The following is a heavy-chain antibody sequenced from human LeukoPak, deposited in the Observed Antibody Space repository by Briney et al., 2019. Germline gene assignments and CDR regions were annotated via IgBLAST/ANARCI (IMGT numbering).Heavy chain of an antibody. D-gene: IGHD1-14*01. Sequence: SETLSLTCTVSSGSMSTYYWSWIRQSPGRGLEWIGCIYYTGSTNYSPSLTSRVTIFIDTSKNQISLKLNSVTAADTAIYYCARGRNRAPDYWGQGTLVTVSS. CDR3: ARGRNRAPDY. J-gene: IGHJ4*02. CDR1: SGSMSTYY. CDR2: IYYTGST. V-gene: IGHV4-59*01.